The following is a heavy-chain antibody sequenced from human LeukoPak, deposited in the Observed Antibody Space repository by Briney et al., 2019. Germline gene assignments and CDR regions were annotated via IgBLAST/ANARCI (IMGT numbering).Heavy chain of an antibody. CDR2: ISGSGGTT. CDR3: AKEMTTIYAYFDY. D-gene: IGHD5-24*01. Sequence: GGPLRLSCAASGFTFNTYAMSWVRQAPGKGLEWVSAISGSGGTTHYADSVKGRFTISRDNSKNTLYLQMNSLRAEDTAIYYCAKEMTTIYAYFDYWGQGTLVTVSS. J-gene: IGHJ4*02. V-gene: IGHV3-23*01. CDR1: GFTFNTYA.